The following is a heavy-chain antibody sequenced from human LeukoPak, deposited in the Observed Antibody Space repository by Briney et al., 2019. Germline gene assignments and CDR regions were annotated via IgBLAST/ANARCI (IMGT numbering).Heavy chain of an antibody. V-gene: IGHV1-69*04. Sequence: SVKVSCKASGGTVSSYAISWVRQAPGQGLEWMGRIIPIFGIANYEQKFQGRVTITADKSTSTAYMELSSLRSEDTAVYCCARGGVPEYYFDYWGQGTLVTVSS. CDR1: GGTVSSYA. J-gene: IGHJ4*02. CDR2: IIPIFGIA. CDR3: ARGGVPEYYFDY. D-gene: IGHD1-14*01.